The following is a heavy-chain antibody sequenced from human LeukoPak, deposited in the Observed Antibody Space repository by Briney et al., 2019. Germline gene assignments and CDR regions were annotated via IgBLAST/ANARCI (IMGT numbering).Heavy chain of an antibody. CDR1: GFIFRSYW. D-gene: IGHD6-13*01. CDR3: AKAIKGSIATADY. CDR2: ISGSGGGT. J-gene: IGHJ4*02. Sequence: GGSLRLSCAASGFIFRSYWMNWARQAPGKGLEWVSGISGSGGGTYYADSVKGRFTISRDNSKNTLDLQMNSLRAEDTAVYYCAKAIKGSIATADYWGQGTLVTVSS. V-gene: IGHV3-23*01.